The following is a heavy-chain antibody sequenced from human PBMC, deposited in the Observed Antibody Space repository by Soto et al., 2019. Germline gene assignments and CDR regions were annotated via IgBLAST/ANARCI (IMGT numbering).Heavy chain of an antibody. D-gene: IGHD6-13*01. J-gene: IGHJ6*02. CDR1: AGTFSSYA. V-gene: IGHV1-69*12. Sequence: QVQLLQSGAAVKKPGSSVKVSCMTSAGTFSSYATSWVRQAPGQGLEWMGGIIPMFGTTNYSQNFQGRVTITADESTRIAYMELHSLRSEDTAVYYCARTRIAAAYNHYYYYGMDSWGLGTTVTVSS. CDR2: IIPMFGTT. CDR3: ARTRIAAAYNHYYYYGMDS.